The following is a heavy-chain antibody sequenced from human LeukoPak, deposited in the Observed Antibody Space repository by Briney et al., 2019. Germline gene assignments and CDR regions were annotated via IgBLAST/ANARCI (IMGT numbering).Heavy chain of an antibody. Sequence: GGSLRLSCADSGFTFSSYAMHWVRQAPGKGLEWVAVISYDGSNKYYADSVKGRFTISRDNSKNTLYLQMNSLRAEDTAVYYCARLTGYSSSWYGGDYWGQGTLVTVSS. CDR1: GFTFSSYA. D-gene: IGHD6-13*01. V-gene: IGHV3-30*01. J-gene: IGHJ4*02. CDR3: ARLTGYSSSWYGGDY. CDR2: ISYDGSNK.